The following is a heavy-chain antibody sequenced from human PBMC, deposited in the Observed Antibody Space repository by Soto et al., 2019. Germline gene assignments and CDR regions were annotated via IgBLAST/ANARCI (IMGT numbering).Heavy chain of an antibody. CDR1: GYTFTSYA. J-gene: IGHJ6*03. D-gene: IGHD2-2*01. Sequence: ASVKVSCKASGYTFTSYAMHWVRQAPGQRLEWMGWINAGNGNTKYSQKFQGRVTITRDTSASTAYMELSSLRSEDTAVYYCASHRDIVVVPAAGAYYYYYMDVWGKGTTVTVSS. CDR3: ASHRDIVVVPAAGAYYYYYMDV. CDR2: INAGNGNT. V-gene: IGHV1-3*01.